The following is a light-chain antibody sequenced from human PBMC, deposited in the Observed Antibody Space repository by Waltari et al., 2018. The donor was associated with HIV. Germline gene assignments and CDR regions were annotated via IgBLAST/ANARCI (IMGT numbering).Light chain of an antibody. CDR2: DAS. CDR1: QDISNY. Sequence: DIQMTQSPSSLSASVGDRVTITCQASQDISNYLNWYQQKPGKAPKLLIYDASILETGVPSRFSGSGSVTDFTFTISSLQPEDIATYYCQQYDNLPRLTFGGGTKGEIK. CDR3: QQYDNLPRLT. J-gene: IGKJ4*01. V-gene: IGKV1-33*01.